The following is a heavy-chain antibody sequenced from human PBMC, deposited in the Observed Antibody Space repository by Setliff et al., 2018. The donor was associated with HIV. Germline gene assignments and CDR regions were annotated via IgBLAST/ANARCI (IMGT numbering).Heavy chain of an antibody. CDR1: GGSISSYY. D-gene: IGHD3-22*01. J-gene: IGHJ5*02. Sequence: PSETLSLTCTVSGGSISSYYWSWIRQPPGKGLEWIGYIYYSGSTNYNPSLKSRVTISVDTSENQFSLRLNSVTAADTAVYYCARYRYYYDSSGYGRWFDPWGQGTLVTVSS. CDR2: IYYSGST. V-gene: IGHV4-59*08. CDR3: ARYRYYYDSSGYGRWFDP.